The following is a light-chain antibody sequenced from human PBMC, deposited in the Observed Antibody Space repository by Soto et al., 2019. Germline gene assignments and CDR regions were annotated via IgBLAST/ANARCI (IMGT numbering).Light chain of an antibody. CDR1: ISDVGGYKY. J-gene: IGLJ1*01. CDR3: SSYTSSSTYV. CDR2: DVS. V-gene: IGLV2-14*03. Sequence: QSVLTQPASVSGSPGQSITISCTGTISDVGGYKYVSWYQQHPGKAPKLMIFDVSNRPSGVSNRFSGSKSGYTASLTISGLEGEDEADYYCSSYTSSSTYVLGTGTKLTVL.